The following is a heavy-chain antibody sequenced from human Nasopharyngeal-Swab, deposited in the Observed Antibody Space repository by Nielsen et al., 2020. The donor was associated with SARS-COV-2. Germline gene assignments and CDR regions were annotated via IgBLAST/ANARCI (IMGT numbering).Heavy chain of an antibody. CDR1: GGSFSGYY. CDR2: INHSGST. Sequence: GSLRLSCAVYGGSFSGYYWSWIRQPPGKGLEWIGEINHSGSTNYNPSLKSRVTISVDTSKNQFSLKLSSVTAADTAVYYCARGYSSSWYFCWFDPWGQGTLVTVSS. V-gene: IGHV4-34*01. J-gene: IGHJ5*02. D-gene: IGHD6-13*01. CDR3: ARGYSSSWYFCWFDP.